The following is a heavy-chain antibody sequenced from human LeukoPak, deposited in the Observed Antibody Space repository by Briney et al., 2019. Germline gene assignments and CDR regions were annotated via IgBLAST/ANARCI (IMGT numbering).Heavy chain of an antibody. D-gene: IGHD1-1*01. CDR1: GFTFSVYS. CDR2: ITTSSSDM. V-gene: IGHV3-21*01. Sequence: VGSLRLSSAASGFTFSVYSMNWVRQAPGKGLEWVSSITTSSSDMYYADSVKGRFTISRDNAKNSLFLQMNSLRAEDTAVYYCARDWYTAERWTIYYSYYIDVWGKGTTVTVSS. CDR3: ARDWYTAERWTIYYSYYIDV. J-gene: IGHJ6*03.